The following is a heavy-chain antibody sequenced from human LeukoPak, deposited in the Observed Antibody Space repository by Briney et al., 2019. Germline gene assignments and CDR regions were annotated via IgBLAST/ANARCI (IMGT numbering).Heavy chain of an antibody. Sequence: PGRSLRLSCAASGFTFSSYGMHWVRQAPGKGLEWVAVIWYDGSNKYYADSVKGRFTISRDNSKNTLYLQMNSLGAEDTAVYYCARDREQCFDYWGQGTLVTVSS. CDR3: ARDREQCFDY. J-gene: IGHJ4*02. CDR2: IWYDGSNK. D-gene: IGHD6-19*01. V-gene: IGHV3-33*01. CDR1: GFTFSSYG.